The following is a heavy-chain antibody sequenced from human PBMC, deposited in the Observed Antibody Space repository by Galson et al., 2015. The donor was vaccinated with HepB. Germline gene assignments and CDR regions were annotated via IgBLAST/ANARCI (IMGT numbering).Heavy chain of an antibody. Sequence: QSGAEVKKPGESLRISCTGSGYSFTSYWISWVRQMPGKGLEWMGRIDPSDSYTNYSPSFQGHVTISADKSISTAYLQWSSLKASDTAMYYCARHYGCYYDSSGYYPFDYWGQGTLVTVSS. J-gene: IGHJ4*02. CDR1: GYSFTSYW. CDR3: ARHYGCYYDSSGYYPFDY. V-gene: IGHV5-10-1*01. D-gene: IGHD3-22*01. CDR2: IDPSDSYT.